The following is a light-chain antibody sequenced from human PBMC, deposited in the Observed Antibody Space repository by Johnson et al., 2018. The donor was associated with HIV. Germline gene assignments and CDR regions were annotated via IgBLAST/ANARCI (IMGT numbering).Light chain of an antibody. CDR1: SSNIGNNY. CDR2: DNN. V-gene: IGLV1-51*01. CDR3: GTWDSSLSAEV. Sequence: SVLTQPPSVSAAPGQKVTISCSGSSSNIGNNYVSWYQQLPGTAPKLLIYDNNKRPSGIPDRFSGSTSGTSATLGITGLQTGAEADYYCGTWDSSLSAEVFGTGTKVTVL. J-gene: IGLJ1*01.